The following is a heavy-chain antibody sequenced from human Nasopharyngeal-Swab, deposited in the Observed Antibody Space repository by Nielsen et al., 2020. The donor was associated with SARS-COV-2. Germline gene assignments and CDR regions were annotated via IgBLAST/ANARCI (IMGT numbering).Heavy chain of an antibody. CDR3: ARMAGYSSSWYGSSLIDY. CDR1: GFTFSSYG. Sequence: GGSLRLSCAASGFTFSSYGMHWVRQAPGKGVEWVAVISYDGSNKYYADSVKGRFTISRDNSKNTLYLQMNSLRAEDTAVYYCARMAGYSSSWYGSSLIDYWGQGTLVTVSS. CDR2: ISYDGSNK. D-gene: IGHD6-13*01. V-gene: IGHV3-30*03. J-gene: IGHJ4*02.